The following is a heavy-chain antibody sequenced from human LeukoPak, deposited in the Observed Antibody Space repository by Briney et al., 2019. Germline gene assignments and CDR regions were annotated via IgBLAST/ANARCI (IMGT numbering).Heavy chain of an antibody. CDR3: SSTRGYSGYNPGY. CDR1: GFTFSAYS. CDR2: ISSSSTYI. D-gene: IGHD5-12*01. J-gene: IGHJ4*02. Sequence: PGGSLRLSCAASGFTFSAYSMTWVRQAPGKGLEWVSSISSSSTYIYYADSVKGRFTISRDNAKTSLYLQMNSLRAEDTAVYYCSSTRGYSGYNPGYWGQGTLVTVSS. V-gene: IGHV3-21*01.